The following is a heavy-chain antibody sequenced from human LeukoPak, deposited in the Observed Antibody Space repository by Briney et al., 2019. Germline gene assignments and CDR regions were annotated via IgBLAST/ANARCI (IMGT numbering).Heavy chain of an antibody. CDR1: GGSFSGYY. J-gene: IGHJ4*02. V-gene: IGHV4-34*01. D-gene: IGHD5-12*01. CDR3: ARVGMVATSGGGDYFDY. CDR2: INHSGST. Sequence: PSETLSLTCAVYGGSFSGYYWSWIRQPPGKGLEWIGEINHSGSTNYNPSLKSRVTISVDTSKNQFSLKLSSVTAANTAVYYGARVGMVATSGGGDYFDYWGQGTLVTVSS.